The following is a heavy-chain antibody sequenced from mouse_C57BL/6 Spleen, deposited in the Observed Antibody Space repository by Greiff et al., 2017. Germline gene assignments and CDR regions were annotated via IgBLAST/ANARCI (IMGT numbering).Heavy chain of an antibody. CDR3: ARGPDYYGSSYVGYFDV. Sequence: EVKVVESEGGLVQPGSSMKLSCTASGFTFSDYYMAWVRQVPEKGLEWVANINYDGSSTYYLDSLKSRFIISRDNAKNILYLQMSSLKSEDTATYYCARGPDYYGSSYVGYFDVWGTGTTVTVSS. CDR2: INYDGSST. CDR1: GFTFSDYY. D-gene: IGHD1-1*01. V-gene: IGHV5-16*01. J-gene: IGHJ1*03.